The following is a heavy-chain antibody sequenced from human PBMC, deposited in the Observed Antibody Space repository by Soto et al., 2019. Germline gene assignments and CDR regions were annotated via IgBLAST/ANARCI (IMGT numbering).Heavy chain of an antibody. D-gene: IGHD6-13*01. J-gene: IGHJ6*02. Sequence: SETLSLTCTVSGGSISSYYWSWIRQPPGKGLEWIGYIYYSGSTNYNPSLKSRVTISVDTSKNQFSLKLSSVTAADTAVYYCARGFRSSSWYYYYGMDVWGQGTTVTVTS. CDR1: GGSISSYY. CDR3: ARGFRSSSWYYYYGMDV. CDR2: IYYSGST. V-gene: IGHV4-59*01.